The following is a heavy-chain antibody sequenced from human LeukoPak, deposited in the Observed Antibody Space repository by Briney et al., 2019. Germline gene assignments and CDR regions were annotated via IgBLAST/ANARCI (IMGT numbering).Heavy chain of an antibody. Sequence: SETLSLTCTVSGGSVSSGSYYWSWIRQPPGKGLEWTGYIYYSGSTNYNPSLKSRVTISVDTSKNQFSLKLSSVTAADTAVYYCARVSAPPDYGDYVSENWFDPWGQGTLVTVSS. CDR3: ARVSAPPDYGDYVSENWFDP. CDR2: IYYSGST. CDR1: GGSVSSGSYY. J-gene: IGHJ5*02. D-gene: IGHD4-17*01. V-gene: IGHV4-61*01.